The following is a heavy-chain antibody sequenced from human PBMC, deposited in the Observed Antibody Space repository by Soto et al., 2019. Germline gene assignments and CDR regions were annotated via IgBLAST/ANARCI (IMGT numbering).Heavy chain of an antibody. J-gene: IGHJ4*02. Sequence: ASVKGSCKVSGYTLTELSMHWVRQAPGKGLEWMGGFDPEDGETIYAQKFQGRVTMTEDTSTDTAYMELSSLRSEDTAVYYCATFSPGYCSGGSCYSAYRTFYTDSRGQGLLVTVPQ. CDR2: FDPEDGET. CDR1: GYTLTELS. V-gene: IGHV1-24*01. D-gene: IGHD2-15*01. CDR3: ATFSPGYCSGGSCYSAYRTFYTDS.